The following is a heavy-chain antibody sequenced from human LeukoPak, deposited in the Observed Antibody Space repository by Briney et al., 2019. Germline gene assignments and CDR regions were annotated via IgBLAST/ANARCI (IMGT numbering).Heavy chain of an antibody. CDR1: GFTFSSYD. CDR3: ARGYKNPVGYCSSTSCFDAFDI. J-gene: IGHJ3*02. Sequence: GGSLRLSSAASGFTFSSYDMHWVRQATGKGLEWVSAVGTAGDTYYPGSVKGRFTISRENAKNSLYLQMNSLRAGDTAVYYCARGYKNPVGYCSSTSCFDAFDIWGQGTMVTVSS. D-gene: IGHD2-2*01. V-gene: IGHV3-13*01. CDR2: VGTAGDT.